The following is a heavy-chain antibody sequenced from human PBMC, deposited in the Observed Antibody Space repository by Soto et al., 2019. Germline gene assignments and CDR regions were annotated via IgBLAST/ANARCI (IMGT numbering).Heavy chain of an antibody. V-gene: IGHV1-18*01. J-gene: IGHJ3*02. Sequence: GASVKVSCKASGGTFSSYTISWVRQAPGQGLEWMGRIIPNNGITNYAQKLQGRVTMTTDKSTSTAYMELRSLRSDDTAVYYCARAEGDYIWGSYQDAFDIWGQGTMVTVSS. CDR3: ARAEGDYIWGSYQDAFDI. D-gene: IGHD3-16*02. CDR2: IIPNNGIT. CDR1: GGTFSSYT.